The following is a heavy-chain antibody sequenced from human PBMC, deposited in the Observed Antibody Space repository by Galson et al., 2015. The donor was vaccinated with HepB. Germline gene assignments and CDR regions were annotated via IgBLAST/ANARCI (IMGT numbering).Heavy chain of an antibody. V-gene: IGHV1-24*01. D-gene: IGHD1-26*01. CDR3: ATDLGLRPWEAKFDY. J-gene: IGHJ4*02. Sequence: QSGAEVKRPGESLKISCKVSGYTLTELSMHWVRQAPGKGLEWMGGFDPEDGETIYAQKFQGRVTMTEDTSTDTAYMELSSLRSEDTAVYYCATDLGLRPWEAKFDYWGQGTLVTVSS. CDR1: GYTLTELS. CDR2: FDPEDGET.